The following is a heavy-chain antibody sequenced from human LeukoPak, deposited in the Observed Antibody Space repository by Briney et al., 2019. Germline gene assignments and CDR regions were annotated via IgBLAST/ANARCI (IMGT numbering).Heavy chain of an antibody. CDR1: GGSISSNNYY. CDR3: ARLGIAVAGNRAFDI. V-gene: IGHV4-39*01. J-gene: IGHJ3*02. CDR2: IYYSGST. D-gene: IGHD6-19*01. Sequence: SETLSLTCTVSGGSISSNNYYWGWIRQPPGKGLEWIGSIYYSGSTYYNPSLKSLVIISVDTSKNQFSLKLSSVTAADTAVYYCARLGIAVAGNRAFDIWGQGTMVTVSS.